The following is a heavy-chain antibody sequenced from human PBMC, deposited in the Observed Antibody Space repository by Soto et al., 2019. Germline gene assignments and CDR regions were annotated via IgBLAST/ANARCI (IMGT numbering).Heavy chain of an antibody. J-gene: IGHJ4*02. CDR3: AREAPGTSYFDC. CDR1: GGSLSSSKW. Sequence: SETLSLTCAVSGGSLSSSKWWSWVRQPPGKGLEWIGEIYHSGSTNSNPSLKSRVTISVDKSKNQFSLKLSSVTAADTAVYYCAREAPGTSYFDCWGRGTQVTVSS. V-gene: IGHV4-4*02. D-gene: IGHD6-13*01. CDR2: IYHSGST.